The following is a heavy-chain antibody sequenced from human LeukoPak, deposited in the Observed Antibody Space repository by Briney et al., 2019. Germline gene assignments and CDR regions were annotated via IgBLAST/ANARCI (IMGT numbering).Heavy chain of an antibody. CDR3: TRGSIVVVVAATLGEIDY. V-gene: IGHV3-49*04. J-gene: IGHJ4*02. D-gene: IGHD2-15*01. CDR2: IRSKAYGGTT. CDR1: GFTFGDYA. Sequence: GRSLRLSCTACGFTFGDYAMSWVRQAPGKGLEGGGFIRSKAYGGTTEYAASVKGRFTISRDDSKSIDYLQMNSLKTEDTAVYYCTRGSIVVVVAATLGEIDYWGQGTLVTVSS.